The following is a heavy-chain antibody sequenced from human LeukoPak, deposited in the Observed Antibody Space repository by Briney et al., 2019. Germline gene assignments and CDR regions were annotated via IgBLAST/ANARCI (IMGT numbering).Heavy chain of an antibody. V-gene: IGHV3-74*01. J-gene: IGHJ4*02. CDR3: VSIPGD. CDR1: GFTFSSYW. Sequence: GGSLRLSRAASGFTFSSYWMHWVRQAPGKGLVWVSRINSDGSSTSYADSVKGRFTISRDNAKNTLYLQMNTLRAEDTAVYYCVSIPGDWGQGILVTVSS. D-gene: IGHD7-27*01. CDR2: INSDGSST.